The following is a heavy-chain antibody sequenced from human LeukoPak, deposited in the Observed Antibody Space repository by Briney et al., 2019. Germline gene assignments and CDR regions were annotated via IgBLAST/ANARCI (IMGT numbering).Heavy chain of an antibody. V-gene: IGHV3-30*18. CDR3: AKPLDSSGYYAFDI. Sequence: GRSLRLSCAASGFTFSRYGMHWVRQAPGKGLEWVAVISYDGSNKYYGDSVKGRFTISRDNYKNTLYLQMNSLRAEDTAVYYCAKPLDSSGYYAFDIWGQGTMVTVSS. J-gene: IGHJ3*02. D-gene: IGHD3-22*01. CDR2: ISYDGSNK. CDR1: GFTFSRYG.